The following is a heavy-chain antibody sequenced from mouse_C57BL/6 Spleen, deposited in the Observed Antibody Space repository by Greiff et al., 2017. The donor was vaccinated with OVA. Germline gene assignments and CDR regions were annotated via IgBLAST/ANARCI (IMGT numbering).Heavy chain of an antibody. Sequence: QVQLQQPGAELMMPGASVKLSCKASGYTFTSYWMHWVKQRPGQGLEWIGEIDPSDSYTNYNQKFKGKSTLTVDKSSSTAYMQLSSLTSEDSAVYYCARGNFAMDYWGQGTSVTVSS. V-gene: IGHV1-69*01. CDR3: ARGNFAMDY. CDR1: GYTFTSYW. CDR2: IDPSDSYT. J-gene: IGHJ4*01.